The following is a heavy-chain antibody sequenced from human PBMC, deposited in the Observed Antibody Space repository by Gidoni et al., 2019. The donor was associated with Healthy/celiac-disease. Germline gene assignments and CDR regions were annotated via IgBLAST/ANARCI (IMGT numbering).Heavy chain of an antibody. V-gene: IGHV4-30-4*01. J-gene: IGHJ4*02. Sequence: QVQLQESGPGLVKPSQTLSLTCTVSGGSISRGDYDWSWIRQPPGEGLEWIGYINYSGSTYYNPSLKSRVTISVDTSKNQFSLKLSSVTAAATAVYYCARARGSYYPLHFDYWGQGTLVTVSS. CDR2: INYSGST. CDR3: ARARGSYYPLHFDY. D-gene: IGHD1-26*01. CDR1: GGSISRGDYD.